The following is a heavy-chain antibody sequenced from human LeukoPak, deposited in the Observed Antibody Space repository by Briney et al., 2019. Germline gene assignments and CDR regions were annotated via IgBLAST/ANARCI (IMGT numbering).Heavy chain of an antibody. CDR2: TYYSGST. V-gene: IGHV4-30-4*08. CDR1: GGSISSGDYY. J-gene: IGHJ4*02. D-gene: IGHD3-3*01. CDR3: ARGIGYDFWSGYYFVY. Sequence: PSQTLSLTCTVSGGSISSGDYYWSWIRQPPGKGPEWIGYTYYSGSTYYNPSLKSRVTISVDTSKNQFSLKLSSVTAADTAVYYCARGIGYDFWSGYYFVYWGQGTLVTVSS.